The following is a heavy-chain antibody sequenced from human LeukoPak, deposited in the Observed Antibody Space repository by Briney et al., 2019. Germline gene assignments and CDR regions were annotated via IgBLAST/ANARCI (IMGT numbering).Heavy chain of an antibody. Sequence: ASVKASCKASGYTFTKYFMHWVRQAPGQGLEWMGIINPRGGSTGYAQRFQGRITMTTDMSTRTVYMELSSLESEDTAVYYCARRDCVGDCYSNWFDPWGQGTLVTVS. CDR2: INPRGGST. CDR3: ARRDCVGDCYSNWFDP. CDR1: GYTFTKYF. V-gene: IGHV1-46*01. J-gene: IGHJ5*02. D-gene: IGHD2-21*02.